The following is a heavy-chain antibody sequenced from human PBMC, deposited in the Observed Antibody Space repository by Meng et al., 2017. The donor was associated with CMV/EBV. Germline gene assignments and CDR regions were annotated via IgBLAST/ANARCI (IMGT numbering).Heavy chain of an antibody. Sequence: GQLVVSGGGVVRPGRSLRLSCAASGFTFSSYAMHWVRQAPGKGLEWVAVISYDGSNKYYADSVKGRFTISRDNSKNTLYLQMNSLRAEDTAVYYCARDRLRGNNWFDPWGQGTLVTVSS. CDR3: ARDRLRGNNWFDP. CDR1: GFTFSSYA. D-gene: IGHD3-10*01. CDR2: ISYDGSNK. J-gene: IGHJ5*02. V-gene: IGHV3-30-3*01.